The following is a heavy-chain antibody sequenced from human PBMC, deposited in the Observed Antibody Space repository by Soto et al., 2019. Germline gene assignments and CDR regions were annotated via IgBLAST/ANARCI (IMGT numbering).Heavy chain of an antibody. V-gene: IGHV3-23*01. CDR1: GFTFINYA. CDR2: VSDSGGNT. CDR3: AKQMTTGGNYYYYGMDV. J-gene: IGHJ6*02. Sequence: GGSLRLSCAASGFTFINYAMNWVRQAPGKGLEWVSTVSDSGGNTYYADSVKGRFTISRDNSKNTLYLQMNSLRAEDTAVYYCAKQMTTGGNYYYYGMDVWGQGTTVTVSS. D-gene: IGHD4-17*01.